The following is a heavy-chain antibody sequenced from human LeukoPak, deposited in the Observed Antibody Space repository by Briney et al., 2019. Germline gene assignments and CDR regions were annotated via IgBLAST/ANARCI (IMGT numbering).Heavy chain of an antibody. Sequence: GASVKVSCKASGYSFTSHYMHWVRQAPGQGLEWMGLINPRGTSTIYAEKFRGRIIMTRDMSTTTDYMELSSLKSDDTAVYYCARDRIYGPRYFDLWGRGTLVTVSS. V-gene: IGHV1-46*01. CDR2: INPRGTST. D-gene: IGHD5-12*01. CDR3: ARDRIYGPRYFDL. J-gene: IGHJ2*01. CDR1: GYSFTSHY.